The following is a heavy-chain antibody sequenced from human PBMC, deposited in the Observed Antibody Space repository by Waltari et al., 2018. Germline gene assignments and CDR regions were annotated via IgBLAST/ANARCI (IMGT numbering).Heavy chain of an antibody. CDR2: VDRSGRT. CDR3: ARDRGRGLYLDS. J-gene: IGHJ4*02. V-gene: IGHV4-4*02. D-gene: IGHD2-15*01. Sequence: QFQLQESGPGLVKPSGSLSLTCVVPGASMTSNYFWSWVLQSPGKGLEWIGQVDRSGRTNYSPSFASRVIMSLDTSINHFSLNMHSATAADTAVYYCARDRGRGLYLDSWGRGILVSVSP. CDR1: GASMTSNYF.